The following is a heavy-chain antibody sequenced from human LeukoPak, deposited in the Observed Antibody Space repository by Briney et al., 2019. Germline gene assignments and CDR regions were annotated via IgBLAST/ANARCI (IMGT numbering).Heavy chain of an antibody. Sequence: GASVKVSCKASGYTFTSYGISWVRQARGQGLEWMGWISAYNGNTNYAQKLQGRVTMTTDTSTSTAYMELRSLRSDDTAVYYCARTRATVTLYYFDYWGQGTLVTVSS. V-gene: IGHV1-18*01. CDR3: ARTRATVTLYYFDY. D-gene: IGHD4-17*01. CDR2: ISAYNGNT. CDR1: GYTFTSYG. J-gene: IGHJ4*02.